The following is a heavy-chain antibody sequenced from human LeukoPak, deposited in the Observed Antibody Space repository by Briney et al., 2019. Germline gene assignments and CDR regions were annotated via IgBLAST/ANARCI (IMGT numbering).Heavy chain of an antibody. CDR2: ISAYNGNT. D-gene: IGHD3-9*01. CDR1: GYNFIIYG. Sequence: ASVKVSCKASGYNFIIYGISWVRQAPGQGLEWMGWISAYNGNTNYAQKLQGRVTMTTDTSTSTAYMELRSLRSDDTAVYYCARDGYYDILTGYWAWYYGMDVWGQGTTVTVSS. V-gene: IGHV1-18*01. CDR3: ARDGYYDILTGYWAWYYGMDV. J-gene: IGHJ6*02.